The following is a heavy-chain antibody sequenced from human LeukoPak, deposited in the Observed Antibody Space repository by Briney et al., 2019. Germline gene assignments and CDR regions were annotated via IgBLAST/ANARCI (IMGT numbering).Heavy chain of an antibody. D-gene: IGHD3-22*01. CDR3: ARDPHYHDRSGSFV. J-gene: IGHJ3*01. Sequence: SQTLSLTCTVSGGSISSGDYFWSWIRQPPGKGLEWIGYIYYSGSAYYNPSLKSRVTISVDTSKNQFSLKLSPVTAADTSVYYCARDPHYHDRSGSFVWGQGTMVTVSS. V-gene: IGHV4-30-4*08. CDR2: IYYSGSA. CDR1: GGSISSGDYF.